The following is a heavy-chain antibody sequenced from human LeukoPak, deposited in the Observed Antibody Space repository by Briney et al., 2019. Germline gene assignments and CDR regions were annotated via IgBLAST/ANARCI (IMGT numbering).Heavy chain of an antibody. J-gene: IGHJ3*02. Sequence: GGSLRLSCAASGFTFSSYAMHWVRQAPGKGLEWVAVISYDGSNKYYAGSVKGRFTISRDNSKNTLYLQMNSLRAEDTAVYYCARDSRGWYGAFDIWGQGTMVTVSS. V-gene: IGHV3-30*04. CDR3: ARDSRGWYGAFDI. CDR1: GFTFSSYA. D-gene: IGHD6-19*01. CDR2: ISYDGSNK.